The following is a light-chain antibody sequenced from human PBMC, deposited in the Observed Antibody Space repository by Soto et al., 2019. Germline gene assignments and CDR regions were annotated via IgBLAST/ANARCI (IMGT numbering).Light chain of an antibody. CDR3: QQRSNWPPRIT. CDR1: QSVSNY. V-gene: IGKV3-11*01. CDR2: DAS. J-gene: IGKJ4*01. Sequence: DIVLTQSPATLSLSPGERATLSCRASQSVSNYLAWYQQKPGQAPRLLIYDASNRATGIPARLSGSGSGTDFTLTISSLEPEDFAVYYCQQRSNWPPRITFGGGTKVEIK.